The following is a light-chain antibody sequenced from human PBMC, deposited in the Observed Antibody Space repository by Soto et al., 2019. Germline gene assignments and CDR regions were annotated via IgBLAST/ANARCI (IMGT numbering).Light chain of an antibody. CDR3: QHRFNWPFT. CDR2: DAS. CDR1: QSVSSL. J-gene: IGKJ3*01. Sequence: EIVLTQSPATLSLSPGERVTLSCRASQSVSSLLAWYQQKPGQAPRLLIYDASNRATGIPARFSGSGSGTDFTLTISSLEPEDFAVYYCQHRFNWPFTFGPGTKVDI. V-gene: IGKV3-11*01.